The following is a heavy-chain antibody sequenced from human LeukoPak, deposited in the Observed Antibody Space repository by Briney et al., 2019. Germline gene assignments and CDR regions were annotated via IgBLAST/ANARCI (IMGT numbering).Heavy chain of an antibody. CDR3: AKEGGYSYGSRPFDY. CDR2: ISGSGGST. J-gene: IGHJ4*02. CDR1: GFTVSSNY. V-gene: IGHV3-23*01. Sequence: GGSLRLSCAASGFTVSSNYMSWVRQAPGKGLEWASAISGSGGSTYYADSVKGRFTISRDNSKITLYLQMNSLRAEDTAVYYCAKEGGYSYGSRPFDYWGQGTLVTVSS. D-gene: IGHD5-18*01.